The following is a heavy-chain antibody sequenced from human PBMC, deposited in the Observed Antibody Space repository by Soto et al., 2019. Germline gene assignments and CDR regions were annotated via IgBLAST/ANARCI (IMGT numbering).Heavy chain of an antibody. CDR1: GGSISSYY. Sequence: QVQLQESGPGLVKPSETLSLTCTVSGGSISSYYWSWIRQPPGKGLEWIGYIYYSGSTNYNPSLKSRVTISVDTSKNQFSLKLSSVTAADTAVYYCARDASGWHDYWGQGTLVTVSS. J-gene: IGHJ4*02. D-gene: IGHD6-19*01. V-gene: IGHV4-59*01. CDR3: ARDASGWHDY. CDR2: IYYSGST.